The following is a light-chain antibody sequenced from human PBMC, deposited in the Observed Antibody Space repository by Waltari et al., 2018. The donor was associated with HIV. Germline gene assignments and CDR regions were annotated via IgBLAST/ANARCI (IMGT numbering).Light chain of an antibody. Sequence: QSVLTQPPSASGTLGQAVTISCFGSTSNIGSNTVNWYQHLPGAAPKLIIFRNHQRPSGVPDRFSGSQAGTSAFLTITGLLSGHEATYYWAAWDASLHVLFGGGTQLTVV. J-gene: IGLJ2*01. CDR3: AAWDASLHVL. CDR1: TSNIGSNT. V-gene: IGLV1-44*01. CDR2: RNH.